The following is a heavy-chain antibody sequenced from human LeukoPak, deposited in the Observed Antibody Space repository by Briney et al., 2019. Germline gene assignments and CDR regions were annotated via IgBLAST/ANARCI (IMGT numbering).Heavy chain of an antibody. Sequence: SETLSLTCAVYGESFTTFYWGWIRQTPGKGLEWIGEINHTGSTNYNPSLKSRVTISIDTSKNHFSLKLSSVTAADTAVYYCARVDSTYGYAGGNYFDSWGQGTLVTVSS. CDR1: GESFTTFY. J-gene: IGHJ4*02. CDR2: INHTGST. CDR3: ARVDSTYGYAGGNYFDS. V-gene: IGHV4-34*01. D-gene: IGHD5-18*01.